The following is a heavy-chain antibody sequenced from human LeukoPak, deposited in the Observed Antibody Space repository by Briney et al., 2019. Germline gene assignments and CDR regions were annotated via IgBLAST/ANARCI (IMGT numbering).Heavy chain of an antibody. D-gene: IGHD3-22*01. CDR1: GGSISSSFYS. CDR2: TYYSGTT. J-gene: IGHJ4*02. Sequence: SETLSLTCTVSGGSISSSFYSWGWLRQPPGKGLEWIGSTYYSGTTYYKPSLKSRVSVSVDTSKNQLSLNLTSVTAADTALYYCARHGYYYYTSGYFGYWGQGILVTVSS. CDR3: ARHGYYYYTSGYFGY. V-gene: IGHV4-39*01.